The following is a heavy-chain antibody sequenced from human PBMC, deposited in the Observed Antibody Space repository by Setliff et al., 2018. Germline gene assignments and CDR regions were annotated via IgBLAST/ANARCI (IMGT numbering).Heavy chain of an antibody. J-gene: IGHJ4*02. CDR3: SRLVRYCTTTTCQTLSGGEH. D-gene: IGHD2-8*01. CDR1: GYAFNDYG. Sequence: ASVKVSCKASGYAFNDYGIAWVRQAPGQGLEWMGWINAYNGNTFYAPKLQDRVTMTTDTSTATAYLELRNLRSDDTALYFCSRLVRYCTTTTCQTLSGGEHWGQGTLVTVSS. V-gene: IGHV1-18*01. CDR2: INAYNGNT.